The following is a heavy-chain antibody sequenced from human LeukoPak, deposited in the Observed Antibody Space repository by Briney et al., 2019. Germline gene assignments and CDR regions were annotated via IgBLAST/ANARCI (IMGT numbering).Heavy chain of an antibody. CDR3: ARHSLPGTTPFDY. CDR1: GYTFTNYY. Sequence: ASVKVSCKASGYTFTNYYMHWVRQAPGQGLEWVGIINPSGGSTSYAQKLQGGVTMTRDTSTSTVYMDLTSLRSDDTAVYYCARHSLPGTTPFDYWGQGTLVTVSS. CDR2: INPSGGST. D-gene: IGHD1-1*01. V-gene: IGHV1-46*01. J-gene: IGHJ4*02.